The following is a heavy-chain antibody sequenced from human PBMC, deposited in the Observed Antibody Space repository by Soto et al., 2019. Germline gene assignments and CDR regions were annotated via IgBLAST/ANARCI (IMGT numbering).Heavy chain of an antibody. V-gene: IGHV1-18*04. CDR2: ISAYNGNT. CDR3: ARDPPPLSIAAAGTYLNNYYYGMDV. Sequence: ASVKVSCKASGYTFTSYGISWVRQAPGQGLEWMGWISAYNGNTNYAQKLQGRVTMTTDTSTSTAYMELRSLRSDDTAVYYCARDPPPLSIAAAGTYLNNYYYGMDVWGQGTTVTVSS. CDR1: GYTFTSYG. J-gene: IGHJ6*02. D-gene: IGHD6-13*01.